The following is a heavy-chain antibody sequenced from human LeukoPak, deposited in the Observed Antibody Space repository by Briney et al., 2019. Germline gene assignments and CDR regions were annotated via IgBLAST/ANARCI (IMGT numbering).Heavy chain of an antibody. Sequence: SGRSLSLSRALSGLPLQSYVMNWVPRARGKGLEWVSAISGSGGSTYYAESVEGRFTISRDNSKNTLYLQMNSLRAEDAAVYYCAKDPACWGQGTPVSASS. CDR1: GLPLQSYV. V-gene: IGHV3-23*01. CDR2: ISGSGGST. CDR3: AKDPAC. J-gene: IGHJ4*02.